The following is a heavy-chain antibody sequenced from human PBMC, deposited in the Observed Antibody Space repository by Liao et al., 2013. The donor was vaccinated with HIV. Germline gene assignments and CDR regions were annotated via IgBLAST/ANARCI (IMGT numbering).Heavy chain of an antibody. D-gene: IGHD2-2*01. CDR2: INHSGSP. CDR3: ARGTYCSTTSCHQGAFDY. V-gene: IGHV4-39*07. Sequence: QVQLQESGPGLVKPSETLSLTCSVSGGSISSGSHYWGWIRQPPGKGLEWIGEINHSGSPNYNPSLKSRVTISVDRSKNQFSLKLNSVTAADTAVYFCARGTYCSTTSCHQGAFDYWGQGTLVTVSS. CDR1: GGSISSGSHY. J-gene: IGHJ4*02.